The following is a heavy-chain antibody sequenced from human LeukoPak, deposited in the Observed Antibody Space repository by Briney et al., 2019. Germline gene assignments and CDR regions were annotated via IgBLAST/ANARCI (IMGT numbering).Heavy chain of an antibody. CDR2: INPSGGST. D-gene: IGHD3-22*01. CDR3: TRVQSRGSFYYYDSSGYCGHAFDI. J-gene: IGHJ3*02. V-gene: IGHV1-46*01. CDR1: GYTFTGYY. Sequence: ASVKVSCKASGYTFTGYYMHWVRQAPGQGLEWMGIINPSGGSTSYAQKFQGRVTITRDTSTSTVYMELSSLRSEDTAVYYGTRVQSRGSFYYYDSSGYCGHAFDIWVQGTMVTVSS.